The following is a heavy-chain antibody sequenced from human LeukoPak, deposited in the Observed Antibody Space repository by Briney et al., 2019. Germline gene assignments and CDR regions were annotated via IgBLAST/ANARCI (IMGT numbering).Heavy chain of an antibody. CDR3: ALNPEYSSSK. CDR1: GLTFSGFA. D-gene: IGHD6-6*01. V-gene: IGHV3-23*01. Sequence: GGSLRLSCTVSGLTFSGFAMCWVRQAPGKGPEWVSAITRSGGDTNYADSVRGRFTISRDNSKSTLFLEMNSLRAEDTAVYYCALNPEYSSSKWGQGTLVTVSS. J-gene: IGHJ4*02. CDR2: ITRSGGDT.